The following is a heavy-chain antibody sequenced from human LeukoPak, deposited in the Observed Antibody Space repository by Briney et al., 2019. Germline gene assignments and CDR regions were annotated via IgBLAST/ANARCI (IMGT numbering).Heavy chain of an antibody. CDR2: IHTSGNT. V-gene: IGHV4-4*07. J-gene: IGHJ4*02. D-gene: IGHD6-6*01. CDR1: GGSISTYY. Sequence: PSGTLSLTCTASGGSISTYYWSWIRQPPGKGLEWIGRIHTSGNTDYNPYLKSGVTMSVDTSKNQFSLKLSFVTAADTAVYYCAREGSMAARPFVSIVYCGQGTLVTISS. CDR3: AREGSMAARPFVSIVY.